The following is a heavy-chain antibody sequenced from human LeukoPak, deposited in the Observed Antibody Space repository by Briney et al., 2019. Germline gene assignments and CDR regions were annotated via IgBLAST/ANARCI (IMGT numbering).Heavy chain of an antibody. Sequence: GWSLRLSCAASGFTFITDAMTWVRQAPGKGLQWVSAISGRGGDTYYEDSVKGRFTISRDNSKNMMYLQMNSRRAEDTAVYYCARDSSGWSKNYWGQGTLVTVSS. CDR2: ISGRGGDT. CDR1: GFTFITDA. D-gene: IGHD6-19*01. J-gene: IGHJ4*02. V-gene: IGHV3-23*01. CDR3: ARDSSGWSKNY.